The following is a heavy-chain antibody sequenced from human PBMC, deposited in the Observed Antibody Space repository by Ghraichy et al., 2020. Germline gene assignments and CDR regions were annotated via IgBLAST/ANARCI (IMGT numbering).Heavy chain of an antibody. CDR3: SSIISPMNFDY. J-gene: IGHJ4*02. CDR2: IFYSGSI. Sequence: AETLSLTCSVSGGSISSGGNFWGWIRQPPGKGLEWIGSIFYSGSIYYNPSLKSRVTMSADASKNQFSLNLTSVTAADTAIYYCSSIISPMNFDYWGQGALVTVSS. V-gene: IGHV4-39*01. CDR1: GGSISSGGNF. D-gene: IGHD2/OR15-2a*01.